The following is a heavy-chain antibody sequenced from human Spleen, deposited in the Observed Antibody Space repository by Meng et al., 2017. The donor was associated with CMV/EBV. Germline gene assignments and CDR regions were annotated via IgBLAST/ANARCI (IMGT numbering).Heavy chain of an antibody. CDR2: INHSGSS. CDR3: ARESQEWTYGMDV. V-gene: IGHV4-34*01. CDR1: GGSFNDYY. Sequence: GSLRLSCAVYGGSFNDYYWSWIRQPPGKGLEWIGEINHSGSSNYNPSLKSRVTISVDTSKNQFSLRLTSVTAADTAVYYCARESQEWTYGMDVWGQGTTVTVSS. J-gene: IGHJ6*02. D-gene: IGHD3-3*01.